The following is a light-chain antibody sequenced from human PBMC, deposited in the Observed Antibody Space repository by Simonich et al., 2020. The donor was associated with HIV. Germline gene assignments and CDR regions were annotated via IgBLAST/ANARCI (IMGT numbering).Light chain of an antibody. CDR1: QSVLYSSNNKNY. V-gene: IGKV4-1*01. J-gene: IGKJ4*02. CDR3: QQYYSTPLT. Sequence: DIVMTQSPDSLAVSLGERATINCKSSQSVLYSSNNKNYLAWYQPKPGQTPKLLIYWASTRDSGVPDRFSGSGSGTDFTLTISSLQAEDVAVYYCQQYYSTPLTFGGGTKVEIK. CDR2: WAS.